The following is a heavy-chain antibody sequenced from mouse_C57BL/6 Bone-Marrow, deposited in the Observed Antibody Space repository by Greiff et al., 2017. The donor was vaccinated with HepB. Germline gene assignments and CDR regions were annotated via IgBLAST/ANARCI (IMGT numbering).Heavy chain of an antibody. J-gene: IGHJ4*01. CDR3: APNWAYAMDY. CDR1: GYTFTSYW. CDR2: IYPGSGST. D-gene: IGHD4-1*01. Sequence: QVQLQQSGAELVKPGASVKMSCKASGYTFTSYWITWVKLRPGQGLEWIGDIYPGSGSTNYNEKFKSKATLTVDTSSSTAYMQLSSLTSEDSAVYYCAPNWAYAMDYWGQGTSVTVSS. V-gene: IGHV1-55*01.